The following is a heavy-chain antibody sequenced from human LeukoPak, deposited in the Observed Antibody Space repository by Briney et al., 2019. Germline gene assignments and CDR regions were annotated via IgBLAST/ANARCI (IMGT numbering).Heavy chain of an antibody. CDR2: VYPSGYA. CDR1: GDSISSSTYY. D-gene: IGHD2/OR15-2a*01. CDR3: ARFPHFYDNNHIQY. V-gene: IGHV4-61*02. Sequence: SKTLSLTCTVSGDSISSSTYYWNWIRQPAGKGLEWIGRVYPSGYANYNSSLESRVTISVDTSKNQFSLKMTSVTAADTAVYFCARFPHFYDNNHIQYWGQGTLVTFSS. J-gene: IGHJ1*01.